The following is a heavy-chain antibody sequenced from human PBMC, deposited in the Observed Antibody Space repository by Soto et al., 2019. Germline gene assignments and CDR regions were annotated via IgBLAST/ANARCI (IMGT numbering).Heavy chain of an antibody. CDR2: ISSSGDGK. V-gene: IGHV3-23*01. CDR3: SKIGDFSSWSGVG. CDR1: GFTFNSFA. D-gene: IGHD3-3*01. J-gene: IGHJ6*02. Sequence: GGYLIVSYAASGFTFNSFAMTWVRQAPGKGLEWVSIISSSGDGKYYVDSVKGRFTISRDNSRNTLNLQMNSLRAEDTAVYYCSKIGDFSSWSGVGWGQGPTVTVS.